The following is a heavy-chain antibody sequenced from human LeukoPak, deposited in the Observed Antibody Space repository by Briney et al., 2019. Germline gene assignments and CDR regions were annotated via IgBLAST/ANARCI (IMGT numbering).Heavy chain of an antibody. CDR2: ISNSGNTI. CDR1: GFTFSDYY. CDR3: AELGITMIGGV. J-gene: IGHJ6*04. D-gene: IGHD3-10*02. V-gene: IGHV3-11*04. Sequence: GGSLRLSCAASGFTFSDYYMSWICQAPGKGLEWVSYISNSGNTIYYADSLKGRFTVSRDNAKNSLYLQINSLRAEDTAVYYCAELGITMIGGVWGKGTTVTISS.